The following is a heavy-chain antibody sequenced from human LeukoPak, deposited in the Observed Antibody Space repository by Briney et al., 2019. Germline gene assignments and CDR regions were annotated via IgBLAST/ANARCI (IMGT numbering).Heavy chain of an antibody. D-gene: IGHD2-15*01. V-gene: IGHV4-38-2*02. CDR2: IYHTGST. Sequence: SETLSLTCTVSNYSISNAYYWGWIRQPPGKGLEWIGNIYHTGSTYYNPSLKSRVTISVDTSKNQFSLKLNAVTAADTAVYYCARDFYCSAGSCYYYYGMDVWGQGTTVTVSS. CDR1: NYSISNAYY. J-gene: IGHJ6*02. CDR3: ARDFYCSAGSCYYYYGMDV.